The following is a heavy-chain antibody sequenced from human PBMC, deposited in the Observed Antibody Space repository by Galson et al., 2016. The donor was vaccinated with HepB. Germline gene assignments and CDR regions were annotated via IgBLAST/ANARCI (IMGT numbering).Heavy chain of an antibody. V-gene: IGHV1-24*01. CDR2: FDPEEGER. Sequence: SVKISCKVSGHSLSEVSIHWVRQAPRKGLEWMGGFDPEEGERVFAQKFQGRVTMTTDTSTTTAHMDLRGLRSDDTAVYYCARDRRRRASAGKTYYHYGLDVWGQGTSVTVYS. D-gene: IGHD3-10*01. CDR1: GHSLSEVS. J-gene: IGHJ6*02. CDR3: ARDRRRRASAGKTYYHYGLDV.